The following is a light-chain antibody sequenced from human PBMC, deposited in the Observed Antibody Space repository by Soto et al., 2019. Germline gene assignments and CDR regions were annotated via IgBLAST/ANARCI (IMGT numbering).Light chain of an antibody. V-gene: IGKV3-20*01. J-gene: IGKJ1*01. CDR1: QSVSSSY. CDR3: QQYGGSSRT. Sequence: EIVLTQSPGTLSLSPGERATLSCRPSQSVSSSYLAWYQQKPGQAPRLLIYGASSRATGIPDRFSGSGSGTDFTLTISRLEPEDFAVYLCQQYGGSSRTFGLGTKVDIK. CDR2: GAS.